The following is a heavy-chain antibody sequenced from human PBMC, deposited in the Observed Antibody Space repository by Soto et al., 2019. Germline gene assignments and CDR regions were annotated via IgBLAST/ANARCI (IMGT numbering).Heavy chain of an antibody. Sequence: ASVKVSCKASGYTFTSYGISWVRQAPGQGLEWMGWISAYNGSTNYAQKFQGRVTMTTDTSTSTAYMELSRLRPDDTAVYYCARSPPIVVVAATEYYFDYWGQGTLVTVSS. CDR3: ARSPPIVVVAATEYYFDY. D-gene: IGHD2-15*01. J-gene: IGHJ4*02. V-gene: IGHV1-18*01. CDR1: GYTFTSYG. CDR2: ISAYNGST.